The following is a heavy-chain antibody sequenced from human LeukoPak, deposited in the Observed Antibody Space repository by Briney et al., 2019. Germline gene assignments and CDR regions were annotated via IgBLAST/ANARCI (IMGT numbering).Heavy chain of an antibody. D-gene: IGHD6-13*01. CDR2: ISGSGDNTVMSGSGENT. Sequence: PGGSLRLSCAASGFTFSSYAMSWVRQAPGKGLEWLSVISGSGDNTVMSGSGENTYYADSVKGRFTISRDNSKNTLYLQMNSLRGEDTAVYYCAKSGIAAAGQRGYFDCWGQGTLVTVSS. CDR3: AKSGIAAAGQRGYFDC. J-gene: IGHJ4*02. V-gene: IGHV3-23*01. CDR1: GFTFSSYA.